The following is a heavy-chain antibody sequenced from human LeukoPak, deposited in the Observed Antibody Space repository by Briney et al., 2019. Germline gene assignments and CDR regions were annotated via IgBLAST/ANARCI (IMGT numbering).Heavy chain of an antibody. CDR1: GFTFSSYA. Sequence: TGGSLRLSCAASGFTFSSYAMSWVRQAPGKGLEWVSAISGSGGSTYYADSVKGRFTISRDNSKNTLYLQMNSLRAEDTAVYYCAKVEEVIVLMVYAISSGSEWFDLWGQGTLVTVSS. V-gene: IGHV3-23*01. J-gene: IGHJ5*02. D-gene: IGHD2-8*01. CDR3: AKVEEVIVLMVYAISSGSEWFDL. CDR2: ISGSGGST.